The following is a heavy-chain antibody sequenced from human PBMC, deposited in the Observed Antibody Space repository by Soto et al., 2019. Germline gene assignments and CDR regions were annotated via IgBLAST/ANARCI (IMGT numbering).Heavy chain of an antibody. D-gene: IGHD2-15*01. CDR1: GFAFSSEW. V-gene: IGHV3-74*01. J-gene: IGHJ4*02. CDR2: IDPYDTGI. CDR3: TSDTFGARDS. Sequence: GSLRLSCAASGFAFSSEWMHWVRQGPGKGLVWVLRIDPYDTGITYADSVKGRFTISRDNAKNTLYLQMNSLRAEDTAVYYCTSDTFGARDSWGQGTLVTVSS.